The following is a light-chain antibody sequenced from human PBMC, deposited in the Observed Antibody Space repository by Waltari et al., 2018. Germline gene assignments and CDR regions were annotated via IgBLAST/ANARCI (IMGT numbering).Light chain of an antibody. Sequence: EIVLTQSPATLSLSPGERATLSCRASQRVSSYLAWYQQKPGQAPRLLNYDASNRATGIPARFSGSGSVTDFTLTISSLEPEDFAVYYCQQRSNWPLTFGGGTKVEIK. V-gene: IGKV3-11*01. J-gene: IGKJ4*01. CDR3: QQRSNWPLT. CDR2: DAS. CDR1: QRVSSY.